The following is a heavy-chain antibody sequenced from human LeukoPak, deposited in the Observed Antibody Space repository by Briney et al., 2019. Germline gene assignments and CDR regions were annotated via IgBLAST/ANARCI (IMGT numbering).Heavy chain of an antibody. CDR1: GYTFTSYG. Sequence: EASVKVSCKASGYTFTSYGISWVRQAPGQGLEWMGWISAYNGNTNYAQKLQGRVTITADESTSTAYMELSSLRSEDTAVYYCALASGSYSYYYYGMDVWGQGTTVTVSS. CDR3: ALASGSYSYYYYGMDV. V-gene: IGHV1-18*01. D-gene: IGHD1-26*01. CDR2: ISAYNGNT. J-gene: IGHJ6*02.